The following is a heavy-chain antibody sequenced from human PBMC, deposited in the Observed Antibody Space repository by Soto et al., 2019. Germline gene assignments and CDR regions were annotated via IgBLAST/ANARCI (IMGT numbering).Heavy chain of an antibody. CDR3: ARVSLLRSRDFYHTLDX. D-gene: IGHD4-17*01. CDR2: ITVYSGHT. CDR1: GYTFTAFT. Sequence: ASLKVSCKASGYTFTAFTITWVRQAPGQGLEWLGWITVYSGHTAYAQTFRDRVTLTSDTYATTAYMELRGLRSDDTAVFYCARVSLLRSRDFYHTLDXWGQGTTVTVS. J-gene: IGHJ6*02. V-gene: IGHV1-18*01.